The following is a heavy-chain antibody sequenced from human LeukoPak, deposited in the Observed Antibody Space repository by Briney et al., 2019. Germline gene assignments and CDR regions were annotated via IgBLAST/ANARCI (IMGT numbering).Heavy chain of an antibody. CDR1: GGSFSGYY. J-gene: IGHJ4*02. D-gene: IGHD6-13*01. V-gene: IGHV4-34*01. CDR2: INHSGST. CDR3: ASGPSIAAVD. Sequence: SETLSLTCAVYGGSFSGYYWSWIRQPPGKGLEWIGEINHSGSTNYNPSLKSRVTISVDTSKNQFSLKLSSVTAADTAVYYCASGPSIAAVDWGQGTLVTVSS.